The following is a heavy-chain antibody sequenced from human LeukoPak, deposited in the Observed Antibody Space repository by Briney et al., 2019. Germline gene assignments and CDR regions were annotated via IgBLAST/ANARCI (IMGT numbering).Heavy chain of an antibody. J-gene: IGHJ3*02. CDR1: GFTFSSYS. Sequence: PGGSLRLSCAASGFTFSSYSMNWVRQAPGKGLEWVSSISSSSSYIYYADSVKGRFTISRDNAKNSLYLQMNSLRAEDTAVYYCARESGSYYDAFDIWGQGTMVTVSS. CDR3: ARESGSYYDAFDI. V-gene: IGHV3-21*01. CDR2: ISSSSSYI. D-gene: IGHD1-26*01.